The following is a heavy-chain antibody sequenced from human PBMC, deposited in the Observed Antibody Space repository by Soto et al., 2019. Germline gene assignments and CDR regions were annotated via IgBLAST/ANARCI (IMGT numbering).Heavy chain of an antibody. Sequence: GGSLRLSCAASGFTFSSYAMHWVRQAPGKGLEWVAVISYDGSNKYYADSVKGRFTISRDNSKNTLYLQMNSLRAEDTAVYYCARDFRQVAGTEGYYYYYGMDVWGQGTTVTVSS. J-gene: IGHJ6*02. CDR3: ARDFRQVAGTEGYYYYYGMDV. D-gene: IGHD6-19*01. CDR1: GFTFSSYA. V-gene: IGHV3-30-3*01. CDR2: ISYDGSNK.